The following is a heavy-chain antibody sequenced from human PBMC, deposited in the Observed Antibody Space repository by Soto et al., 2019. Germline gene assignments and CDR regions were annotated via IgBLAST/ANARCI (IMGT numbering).Heavy chain of an antibody. CDR1: GASLNNYY. V-gene: IGHV4-4*07. J-gene: IGHJ4*02. D-gene: IGHD1-26*01. Sequence: QVQLQESGPGLVKASETLSLTCTVSGASLNNYYWSWARQPAGKGLEWVGRIYTSGSTNYNPSLESRVTMSVDTSKNRFSLKLSSVTAADTAVYYCARGSLAPDYWGQGTLVTVSS. CDR2: IYTSGST. CDR3: ARGSLAPDY.